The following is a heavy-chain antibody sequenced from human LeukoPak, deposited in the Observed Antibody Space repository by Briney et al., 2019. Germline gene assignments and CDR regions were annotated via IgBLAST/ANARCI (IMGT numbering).Heavy chain of an antibody. V-gene: IGHV3-23*01. Sequence: PGGSLRLSCGASGFTFTTCAMNWVRQAPGKGLEWVSGISGSGGSTYYADSVKGRFTISRDNSKNTLYVQMNSLRADDTAVYYCAKGDKGMVTVEYFDYWGQGTLVTVSS. CDR2: ISGSGGST. CDR1: GFTFTTCA. D-gene: IGHD5-18*01. CDR3: AKGDKGMVTVEYFDY. J-gene: IGHJ4*02.